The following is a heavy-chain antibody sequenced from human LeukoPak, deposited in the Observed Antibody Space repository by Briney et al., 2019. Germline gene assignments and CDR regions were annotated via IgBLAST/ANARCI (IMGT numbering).Heavy chain of an antibody. CDR2: ISAYNGNT. D-gene: IGHD1-1*01. J-gene: IGHJ4*02. V-gene: IGHV1-18*01. CDR3: ARDKNWSFDY. Sequence: ASVKVSCKASGYTFTSNGISWVRQAPGQGLEWMGWISAYNGNTSYAQKFQGRVTLTTDTSTRTAYMELRSLRSDDTAVYYCARDKNWSFDYWGQGTLVTVSS. CDR1: GYTFTSNG.